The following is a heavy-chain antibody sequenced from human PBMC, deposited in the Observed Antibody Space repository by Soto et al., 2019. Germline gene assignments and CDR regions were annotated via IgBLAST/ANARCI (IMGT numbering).Heavy chain of an antibody. CDR2: IANGGGEI. Sequence: GGSLRLSCAASGFTFNKYGMNWFRQTPGKGLEWVSYIANGGGEIYYADSVKGRFSISRDNARNSLYLQMNSLRTEDTAVYYCARDEWGDIVTTSGYWGQGTLVTVSS. V-gene: IGHV3-48*01. CDR3: ARDEWGDIVTTSGY. D-gene: IGHD5-12*01. CDR1: GFTFNKYG. J-gene: IGHJ4*02.